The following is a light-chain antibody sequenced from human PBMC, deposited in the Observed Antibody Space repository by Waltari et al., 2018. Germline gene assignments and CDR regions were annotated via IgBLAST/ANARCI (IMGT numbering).Light chain of an antibody. Sequence: SYVLTQPPSVSVAPGGTAAITCGGDNIGSQGVSWYQQRPGQAPVLVVYDHSDRPSAIPGRFSGSISGNMATLTVSRVEAGDEADYYCQVWDNSRDLVLIGGGTKLTVL. CDR3: QVWDNSRDLVL. V-gene: IGLV3-21*02. CDR2: DHS. J-gene: IGLJ2*01. CDR1: NIGSQG.